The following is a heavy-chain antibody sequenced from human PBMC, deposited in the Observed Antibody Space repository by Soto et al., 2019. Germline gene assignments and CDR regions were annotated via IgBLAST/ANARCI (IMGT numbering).Heavy chain of an antibody. CDR1: GGSISSGDYY. J-gene: IGHJ4*02. Sequence: SLTCTVSGGSISSGDYYWSWIRQPPGKGLEWIGYIYYSGSTYYNPSLKSRVTISVDTSKNQFSLKLSSVTAADTAVYYCARDGGSGHYYFDYWGQGTLVTVSS. V-gene: IGHV4-30-4*01. CDR2: IYYSGST. D-gene: IGHD3-10*01. CDR3: ARDGGSGHYYFDY.